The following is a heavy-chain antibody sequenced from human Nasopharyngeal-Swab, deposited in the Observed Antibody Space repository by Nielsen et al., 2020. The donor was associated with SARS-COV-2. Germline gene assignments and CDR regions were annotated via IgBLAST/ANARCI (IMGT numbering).Heavy chain of an antibody. CDR1: GFTFSDYY. CDR3: GRAEEMYYYDSSGQFDY. J-gene: IGHJ4*02. D-gene: IGHD3-22*01. V-gene: IGHV3-11*04. Sequence: GESLKISCAASGFTFSDYYMSWIRQAPGKGLEWVSYISSSGSTIYYADSVKGRFTISRDNAKKSLYLQMNSLRAEDTAVYYCGRAEEMYYYDSSGQFDYWGQGTLVTVSS. CDR2: ISSSGSTI.